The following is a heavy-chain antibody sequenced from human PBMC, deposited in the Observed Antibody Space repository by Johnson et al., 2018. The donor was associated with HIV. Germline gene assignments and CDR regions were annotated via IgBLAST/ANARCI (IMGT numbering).Heavy chain of an antibody. V-gene: IGHV3-66*02. CDR3: ARGPLPGMSPFDI. CDR1: GFIVSDNY. Sequence: VQLVESGGGLVQPGGSLRLSCAASGFIVSDNYMSWVRQAPGKGLEWVSVIYSGGNTFYADSVQGRFTITRDNSKNTLSLQMDSLRVEDTAVYFCARGPLPGMSPFDIWGQGTMVTVSS. J-gene: IGHJ3*02. CDR2: IYSGGNT.